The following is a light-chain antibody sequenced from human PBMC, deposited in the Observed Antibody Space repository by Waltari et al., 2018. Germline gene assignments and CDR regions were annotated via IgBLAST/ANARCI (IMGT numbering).Light chain of an antibody. CDR2: RNN. Sequence: QSVLTQPPSASGTPGQTVTISCSGSSPNIGSNYVYWYQQFPGTAPKPLIYRNNQRPSGVPDRISGSKTGTSASLAISGLRSEDESDYYCSTWDGTLSGPVFGGGTKLTVL. J-gene: IGLJ3*02. CDR3: STWDGTLSGPV. CDR1: SPNIGSNY. V-gene: IGLV1-47*01.